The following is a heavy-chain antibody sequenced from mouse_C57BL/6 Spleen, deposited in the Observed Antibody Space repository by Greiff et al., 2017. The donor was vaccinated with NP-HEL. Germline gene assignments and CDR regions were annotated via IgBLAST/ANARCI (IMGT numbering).Heavy chain of an antibody. CDR2: IDPENGDT. CDR3: TLDYYGSSPFDY. CDR1: GFNIKDDY. Sequence: EVQLQQSGAELVRPGASVKLSCTASGFNIKDDYMHWVKQRPEQGLEWIGWIDPENGDTEYASKFQGKATITADTSSNTAYLQLSSLTSEDTAVYYWTLDYYGSSPFDYWGQGTTLTVSS. J-gene: IGHJ2*01. V-gene: IGHV14-4*01. D-gene: IGHD1-1*01.